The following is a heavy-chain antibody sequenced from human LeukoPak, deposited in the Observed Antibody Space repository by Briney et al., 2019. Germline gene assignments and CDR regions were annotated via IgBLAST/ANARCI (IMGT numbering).Heavy chain of an antibody. CDR1: GFTFSSYN. CDR2: ISGSSTSI. Sequence: GGSLRLSCAASGFTFSSYNMNWVRQAPGKGREWVSSISGSSTSIYYTDSVKGRFTISRDNAKNSLFLQMHSLRAEDTAVYYCARDRSYSGGYYYYGMDVWGQGTSVTVSS. CDR3: ARDRSYSGGYYYYGMDV. J-gene: IGHJ6*02. D-gene: IGHD5-12*01. V-gene: IGHV3-21*06.